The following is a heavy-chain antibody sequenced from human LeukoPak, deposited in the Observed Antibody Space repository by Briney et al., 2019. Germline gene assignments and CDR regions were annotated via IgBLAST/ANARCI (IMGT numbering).Heavy chain of an antibody. CDR1: DGSISSYY. J-gene: IGHJ4*02. V-gene: IGHV4-59*01. CDR3: ARAGDGYSYDLDY. Sequence: SETLSLTCTVSDGSISSYYWSWIRQSPGKGLEWIGCIYYSGSAHYNPSLKSRVTISVDTSKNQFYLKVSSVTAADTAVYYCARAGDGYSYDLDYWGQGTLVTVSS. D-gene: IGHD5-24*01. CDR2: IYYSGSA.